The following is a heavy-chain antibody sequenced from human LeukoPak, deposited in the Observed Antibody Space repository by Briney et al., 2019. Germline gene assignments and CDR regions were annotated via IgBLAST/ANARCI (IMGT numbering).Heavy chain of an antibody. D-gene: IGHD3-10*01. CDR2: INHSGST. Sequence: SETLSLTCAVYGGSFSGYYWSWIRQPPGKGLEWIGEINHSGSTNYNPSLKSRVTISVDTSKNQFSLKLSSVTAADTAVYYCARVRSGYGSGSYYRVEGFDPWGQGTLVTVSS. J-gene: IGHJ5*02. CDR3: ARVRSGYGSGSYYRVEGFDP. V-gene: IGHV4-34*01. CDR1: GGSFSGYY.